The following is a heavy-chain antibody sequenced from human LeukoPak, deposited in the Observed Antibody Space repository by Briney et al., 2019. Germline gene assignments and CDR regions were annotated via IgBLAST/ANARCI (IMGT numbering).Heavy chain of an antibody. Sequence: SVKVSCKASGYTFTSYGISWVRQAPGQGLEWMGGIIPIFGTANYAQKFQGRVTITADKSTSTAYMELSSLRSEDTAVYYCATEKYYYDSSGYYYLDYWGQGTLVTVSS. CDR1: GYTFTSYG. V-gene: IGHV1-69*06. J-gene: IGHJ4*02. CDR3: ATEKYYYDSSGYYYLDY. D-gene: IGHD3-22*01. CDR2: IIPIFGTA.